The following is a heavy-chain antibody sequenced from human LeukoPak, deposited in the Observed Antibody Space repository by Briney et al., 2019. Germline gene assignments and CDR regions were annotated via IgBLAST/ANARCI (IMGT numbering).Heavy chain of an antibody. Sequence: GGSLRLSCAASGFTFSSYAMSWVRQAPGKGLEWVSAISGSGGSTYYADSVKGRFTISRGNSKNTLYLQMNSLRAEDTAVYYCATTPLWLRYFDYWGQGTLVTVSS. D-gene: IGHD5-12*01. CDR2: ISGSGGST. CDR1: GFTFSSYA. J-gene: IGHJ4*02. CDR3: ATTPLWLRYFDY. V-gene: IGHV3-23*01.